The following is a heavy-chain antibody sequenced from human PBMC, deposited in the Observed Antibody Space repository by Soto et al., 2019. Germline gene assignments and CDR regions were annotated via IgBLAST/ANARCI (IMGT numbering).Heavy chain of an antibody. CDR1: GFTFSSYA. D-gene: IGHD1-1*01. J-gene: IGHJ4*02. CDR3: ARGFQRYYFDY. Sequence: PGGSLRLSCAASGFTFSSYAIHWVRQAPGKGLEWVAVISYDGSNKYYADSVKGRFTISRDNSKNTLYLQMNSLRAEDTAVYYCARGFQRYYFDYWGQGTLVTVSS. CDR2: ISYDGSNK. V-gene: IGHV3-30-3*01.